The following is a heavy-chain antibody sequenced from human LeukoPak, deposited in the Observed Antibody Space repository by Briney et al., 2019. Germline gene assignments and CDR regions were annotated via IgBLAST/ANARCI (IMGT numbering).Heavy chain of an antibody. J-gene: IGHJ6*02. CDR3: ARHESSGYSYGPLLSHYCYYGMDV. D-gene: IGHD5-18*01. CDR2: IYPGDSDT. CDR1: GYSFTSYW. V-gene: IGHV5-51*01. Sequence: GESLKISCKGSGYSFTSYWIGWVRQMPGKGLEWMGIIYPGDSDTRYSPSFQGQVTISADKSISTAYLQWSSLKASDTAMYYCARHESSGYSYGPLLSHYCYYGMDVWGQGTTVTVSS.